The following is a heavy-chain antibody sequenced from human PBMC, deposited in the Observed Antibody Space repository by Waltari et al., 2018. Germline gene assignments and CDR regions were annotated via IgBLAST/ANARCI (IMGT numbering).Heavy chain of an antibody. D-gene: IGHD5-12*01. J-gene: IGHJ6*02. CDR3: ASGALYSGYDYYYGMDV. Sequence: QVQLVQSGSELKKPGASVQVSCKASGYTFTSYAINWVRQAPGQGREWMGWINTNTGNPTYAQGFTGRFVFSLDTSVSTAYLQISSLKAEDTAVYYCASGALYSGYDYYYGMDVWGQGTTVTVSS. V-gene: IGHV7-4-1*02. CDR2: INTNTGNP. CDR1: GYTFTSYA.